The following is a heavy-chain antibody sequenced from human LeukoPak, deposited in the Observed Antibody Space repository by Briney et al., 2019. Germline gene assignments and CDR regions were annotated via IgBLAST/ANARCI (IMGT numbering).Heavy chain of an antibody. Sequence: ETLSLTCTVSGGSISSYYWSWIRQPPGKGLEWISGISVSGDGTYYADSVKGRFTISRDNSKNTLYLQMNSLRVEDTAIYYCATPGLDFWGQGTLVTFSS. V-gene: IGHV3-23*01. CDR2: ISVSGDGT. CDR1: GGSISSYY. J-gene: IGHJ4*02. CDR3: ATPGLDF.